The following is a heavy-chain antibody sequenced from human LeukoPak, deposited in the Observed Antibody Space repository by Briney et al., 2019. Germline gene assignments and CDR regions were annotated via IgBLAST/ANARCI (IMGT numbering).Heavy chain of an antibody. D-gene: IGHD3-10*01. CDR1: GLTFSSYA. V-gene: IGHV3-23*01. CDR2: ISGSGGST. Sequence: PGGSLRLSCAASGLTFSSYAMSWVRQAPGKGLEWVSAISGSGGSTYYADSVKGRFTISRDNSKNTLYLQMNSLRAEDTAVYYCAKDLSTYYYGSGSYYNGDFFDYWGQGTLVTVSS. CDR3: AKDLSTYYYGSGSYYNGDFFDY. J-gene: IGHJ4*02.